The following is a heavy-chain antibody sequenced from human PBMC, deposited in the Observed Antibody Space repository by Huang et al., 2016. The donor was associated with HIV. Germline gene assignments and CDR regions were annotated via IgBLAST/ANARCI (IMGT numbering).Heavy chain of an antibody. CDR1: GDTFTNSW. V-gene: IGHV5-51*03. CDR3: ARRQWLRQTWGAFNI. D-gene: IGHD6-19*01. J-gene: IGHJ3*02. Sequence: QLVQSGAEVKKPGESLKISCKGSGDTFTNSWIGWVRQMPGKGLEGMGLSYPSDSDTKDRPSFQGQVTLSADKSISTAFLQWSSLKASDTAMYYCARRQWLRQTWGAFNIWGQGTMVIVSS. CDR2: SYPSDSDT.